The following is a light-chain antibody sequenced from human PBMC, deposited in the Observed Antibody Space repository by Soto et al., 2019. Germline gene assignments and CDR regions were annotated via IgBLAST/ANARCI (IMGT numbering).Light chain of an antibody. CDR3: QQRSDWPLGT. J-gene: IGKJ1*01. CDR2: GAS. Sequence: DIVLTQSPGTLSLSPGQRATLSCRASQSISSSFLAWYQQKPGQAPRLLIYGASSRATGIPDRFSGSGSGTDFTLTISSLEPEDFAVYFCQQRSDWPLGTFGQGTKVEIK. CDR1: QSISSSF. V-gene: IGKV3D-20*02.